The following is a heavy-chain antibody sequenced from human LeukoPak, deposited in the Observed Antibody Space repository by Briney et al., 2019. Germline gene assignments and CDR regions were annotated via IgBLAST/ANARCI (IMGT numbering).Heavy chain of an antibody. CDR1: GFTFSSYW. D-gene: IGHD1-26*01. V-gene: IGHV3-74*01. J-gene: IGHJ4*02. CDR3: ARAERGGASLY. Sequence: GGSLRLSCAASGFTFSSYWMHWVRQAPGKGQVWVSRINTDGSSTNYADSVKGRFTISRDNAKNTLYLQMNSLRAEDTAVYYCARAERGGASLYWGQGTLVTVSS. CDR2: INTDGSST.